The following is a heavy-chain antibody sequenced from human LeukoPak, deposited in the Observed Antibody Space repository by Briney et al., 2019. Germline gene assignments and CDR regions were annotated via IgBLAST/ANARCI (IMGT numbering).Heavy chain of an antibody. V-gene: IGHV3-11*04. Sequence: GGSLRLSCAASGFTFSDYYMTWVRQAPGKGLEWVSYISSSSSTIYYADSVKGRFTISRDNAKNSLYLQLNSLRAEDTAVYYCARGLTATTLGTGYWGQGTLVTVSS. J-gene: IGHJ4*02. CDR1: GFTFSDYY. D-gene: IGHD2-21*02. CDR2: ISSSSSTI. CDR3: ARGLTATTLGTGY.